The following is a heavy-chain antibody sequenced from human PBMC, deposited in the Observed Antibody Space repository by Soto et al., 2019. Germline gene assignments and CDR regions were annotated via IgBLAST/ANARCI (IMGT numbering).Heavy chain of an antibody. CDR1: GFTFSSYA. D-gene: IGHD6-13*01. CDR3: ATQGIAAALVLSAPNDY. J-gene: IGHJ4*02. Sequence: GGSLRLSCAASGFTFSSYAMHWVRQAPGKGLEWVAVISYDGSNKYYADSVKGRFTISRDNSKNTLYLQMNSLRAEDTAVYYCATQGIAAALVLSAPNDYWGQGTLVTVSS. CDR2: ISYDGSNK. V-gene: IGHV3-30-3*01.